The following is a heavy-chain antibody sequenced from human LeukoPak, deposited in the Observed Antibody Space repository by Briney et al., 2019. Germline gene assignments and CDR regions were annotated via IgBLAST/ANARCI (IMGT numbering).Heavy chain of an antibody. J-gene: IGHJ4*02. D-gene: IGHD6-13*01. CDR2: ISWNSNNI. CDR1: GFTFDDYA. Sequence: GGSLRLPCAASGFTFDDYAMHWVRQAPGKGLEWVSGISWNSNNIGYADSVKGRFTIFRDNAKNSLYLQMNSLRAEDTALYYCAKDRSGGAAAGIDYWGQGTLVTVSS. V-gene: IGHV3-9*01. CDR3: AKDRSGGAAAGIDY.